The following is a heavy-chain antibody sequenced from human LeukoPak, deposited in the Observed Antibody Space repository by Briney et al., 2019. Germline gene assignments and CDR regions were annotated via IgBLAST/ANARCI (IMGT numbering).Heavy chain of an antibody. CDR1: GFTFSSYS. D-gene: IGHD1-20*01. Sequence: GGSLRLSCAASGFTFSSYSMNWVRQAPGKGLEWVSYISSSGTTIYYADSVKGRFTISRDNAKNSLFLQMNSLRVEDTAVYYCATWTGITPYWGQGTLVTVSS. CDR2: ISSSGTTI. J-gene: IGHJ4*02. V-gene: IGHV3-48*04. CDR3: ATWTGITPY.